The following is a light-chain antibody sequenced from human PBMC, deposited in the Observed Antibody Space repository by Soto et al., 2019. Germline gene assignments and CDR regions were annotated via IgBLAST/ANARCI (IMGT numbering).Light chain of an antibody. CDR2: DAS. Sequence: EIVLTQSPATLSLSPGERATLSCRASQSVSSYLAWYQQKPGQAPRLLIYDASNRATGIPDRFSGSGSGTDFTLTISSLEPEDFEVYYCQQRSNWPPYTFGQGTKLEIK. V-gene: IGKV3-11*01. J-gene: IGKJ2*01. CDR1: QSVSSY. CDR3: QQRSNWPPYT.